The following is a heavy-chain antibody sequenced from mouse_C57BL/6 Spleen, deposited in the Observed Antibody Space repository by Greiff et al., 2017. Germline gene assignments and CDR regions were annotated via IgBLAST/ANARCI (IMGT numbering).Heavy chain of an antibody. D-gene: IGHD4-1*01. CDR2: IYPSDSET. CDR3: ARRGNWAWFAY. J-gene: IGHJ3*01. V-gene: IGHV1-61*01. Sequence: QVQLKQPGAELVRPGSSVKLSCKASGYTFTSYWMDWVKQRPGQGLEWIGNIYPSDSETHYNQKFKDKATLTVDKSSSTAYMQLSSLTSEDSAVYYCARRGNWAWFAYWGQGTLVTVSA. CDR1: GYTFTSYW.